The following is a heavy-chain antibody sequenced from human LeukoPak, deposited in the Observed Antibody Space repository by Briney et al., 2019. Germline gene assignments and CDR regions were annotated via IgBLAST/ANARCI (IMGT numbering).Heavy chain of an antibody. CDR3: ARDMYGGNWRDDAFDI. CDR2: ISASNGDT. Sequence: ASVKVSCKASGYTFTTYGISWVRQAPGQGLEWMGWISASNGDTSYAQKLQGRVTMTTDTSTSTAYMELRSLRSDATAVFYCARDMYGGNWRDDAFDIWGQGTIVTVSS. D-gene: IGHD4/OR15-4a*01. CDR1: GYTFTTYG. J-gene: IGHJ3*02. V-gene: IGHV1-18*01.